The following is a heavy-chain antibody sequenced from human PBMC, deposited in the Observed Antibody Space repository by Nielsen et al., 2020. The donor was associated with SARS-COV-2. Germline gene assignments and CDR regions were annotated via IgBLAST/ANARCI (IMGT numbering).Heavy chain of an antibody. CDR2: ISWNSGSI. Sequence: GGSLRLSCAASGFTFDDYAMHWVRQAPGKGLEWVSGISWNSGSIGYADSVKGRFTISRDNAKNSLYLQMNSQRAEDTAVYYCAGGITMVRGVIPYWGQGTLVTVSS. CDR3: AGGITMVRGVIPY. CDR1: GFTFDDYA. J-gene: IGHJ4*02. D-gene: IGHD3-10*01. V-gene: IGHV3-9*01.